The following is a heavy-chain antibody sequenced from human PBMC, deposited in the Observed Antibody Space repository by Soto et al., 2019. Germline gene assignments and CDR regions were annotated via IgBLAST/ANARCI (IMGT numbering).Heavy chain of an antibody. CDR3: ERVRAEADTVDY. J-gene: IGHJ4*02. CDR1: GGAISRSNW. V-gene: IGHV4-4*02. CDR2: VFHRGSP. Sequence: QVQLQESGPGLVKLSGTLSLPGAVSGGAISRSNWWRWVRQPPGQGLEWIGEVFHRGSPNYNPSLKRRVTIAVDKSKNQCSRKLSSVTAAATDGYNCERVRAEADTVDYWGQGTRVTVSS. D-gene: IGHD6-19*01.